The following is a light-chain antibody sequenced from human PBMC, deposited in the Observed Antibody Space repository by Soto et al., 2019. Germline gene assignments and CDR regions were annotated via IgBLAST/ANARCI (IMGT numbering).Light chain of an antibody. CDR2: EVN. V-gene: IGLV2-14*01. CDR1: SSDVGNYNY. Sequence: QSVLTQPASVSGSPGQSITISCTGTSSDVGNYNYVSWYQQHPGKAPKLMIYEVNNRPSGVSYRFSGSKSGNTASLTISGLQAEDEADYYCTSYSRYSTYVFGTGTKLTVI. J-gene: IGLJ1*01. CDR3: TSYSRYSTYV.